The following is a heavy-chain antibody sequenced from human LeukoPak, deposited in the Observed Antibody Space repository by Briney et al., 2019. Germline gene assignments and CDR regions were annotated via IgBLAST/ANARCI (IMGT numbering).Heavy chain of an antibody. Sequence: GGSLGLSCAASGFTVSSNYMSWVRQAPGKGLEWVSVIYSGGSTYYADSVKGRFTISRDNSKNTLYLQMNSLRAEDTAVYYCASLLLRWPDDAFDIWGQGTLVTVSS. J-gene: IGHJ3*02. D-gene: IGHD2-15*01. CDR1: GFTVSSNY. CDR3: ASLLLRWPDDAFDI. CDR2: IYSGGST. V-gene: IGHV3-53*01.